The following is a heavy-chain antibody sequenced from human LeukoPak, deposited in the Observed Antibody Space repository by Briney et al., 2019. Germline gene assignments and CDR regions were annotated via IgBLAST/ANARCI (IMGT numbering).Heavy chain of an antibody. CDR3: ARARYSSRWYQIIDY. J-gene: IGHJ4*02. V-gene: IGHV3-48*02. D-gene: IGHD6-13*01. CDR1: GFTFSSYS. Sequence: PGGSLRLSCAASGFTFSSYSMNWVRQAPGKGLEWVSYISSSSSTIYYADSVKGRFTISRDNAKNSLYLQMNSLRDEDTAVYYCARARYSSRWYQIIDYWGQGTLVTVSS. CDR2: ISSSSSTI.